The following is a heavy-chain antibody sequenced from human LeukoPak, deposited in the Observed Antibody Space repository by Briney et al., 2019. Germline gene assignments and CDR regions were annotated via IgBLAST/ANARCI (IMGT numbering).Heavy chain of an antibody. D-gene: IGHD5-18*01. CDR2: ISGSGGST. J-gene: IGHJ4*02. CDR3: AKEAYSYGFSSHFDY. Sequence: SGGSLRLSCAASGFTFSSYAMSWVRQAPGKGLEWVSAISGSGGSTYYADSVKGRFTISSDNSKNTLYLQMNSLRAEDTAVYYCAKEAYSYGFSSHFDYWGQGTLVTVSS. CDR1: GFTFSSYA. V-gene: IGHV3-23*01.